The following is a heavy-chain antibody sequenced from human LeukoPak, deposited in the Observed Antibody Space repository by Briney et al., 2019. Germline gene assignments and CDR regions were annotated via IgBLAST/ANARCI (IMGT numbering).Heavy chain of an antibody. CDR2: ISGSGGGT. Sequence: PGGSLRLSCTASGFTFSSYAMSWVRQAPGKGLEWVSPISGSGGGTYYTDSVKGRFTISRDNSKNTLYLQMNSLRAEDTAVYNCARSGNYYSFDYWGQGTLVTVSS. D-gene: IGHD1-26*01. V-gene: IGHV3-23*01. J-gene: IGHJ4*02. CDR3: ARSGNYYSFDY. CDR1: GFTFSSYA.